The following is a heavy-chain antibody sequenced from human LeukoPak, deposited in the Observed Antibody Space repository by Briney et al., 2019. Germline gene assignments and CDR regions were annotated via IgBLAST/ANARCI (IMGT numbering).Heavy chain of an antibody. Sequence: VGSLRLSCAASGFTFSSYSMNWVRQAPGKGLEWVSSISSSSSYIYYADSVKGRFTISRDNAKNSLYLQMNSLRAEDTAVYYCAREGRWSSGSQMPRGFDYWGQGTLVTVSS. D-gene: IGHD3-10*01. CDR1: GFTFSSYS. V-gene: IGHV3-21*01. CDR2: ISSSSSYI. CDR3: AREGRWSSGSQMPRGFDY. J-gene: IGHJ4*02.